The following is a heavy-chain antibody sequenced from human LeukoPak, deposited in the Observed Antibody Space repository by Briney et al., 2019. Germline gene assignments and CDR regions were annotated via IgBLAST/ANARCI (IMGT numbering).Heavy chain of an antibody. D-gene: IGHD3-16*02. CDR1: GGSIGTYY. Sequence: SETLSLTCTVSGGSIGTYYWSWVRQSPGTGLEWIGYIYVTGTRYNPYLQSRVTISVDRSRNQFFLKMTSVAAADTAVYYCARHIGGGIEDMDVWGRGTKVTVSS. V-gene: IGHV4-59*08. CDR3: ARHIGGGIEDMDV. J-gene: IGHJ6*03. CDR2: IYVTGT.